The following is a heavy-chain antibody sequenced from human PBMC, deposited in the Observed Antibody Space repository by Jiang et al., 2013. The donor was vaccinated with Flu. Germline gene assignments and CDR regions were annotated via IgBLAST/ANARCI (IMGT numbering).Heavy chain of an antibody. CDR3: ARAATTPNDY. CDR2: ISSSSSTI. V-gene: IGHV3-48*02. CDR1: FTFSSYS. Sequence: FTFSSYSMELGSAEAPGKGLEWVSYISSSSSTIYYADSVKGRFTISRDNAKNSLYLQMNSLRDEDTAVYYCARAATTPNDYWGQGTLVTVSS. J-gene: IGHJ4*02. D-gene: IGHD4-17*01.